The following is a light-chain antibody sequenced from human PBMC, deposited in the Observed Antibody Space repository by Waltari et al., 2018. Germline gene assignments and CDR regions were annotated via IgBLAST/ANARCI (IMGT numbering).Light chain of an antibody. J-gene: IGLJ3*02. CDR2: VDGSGSY. CDR3: ETWDSNTQGV. Sequence: QSSCASPSLGSSVKLTCTLSSRHSSYVIAGQQQQPGKAPRYLMKVDGSGSYNNGSGVPDRFSASSSGADRHPTIPNLQSEDEADYYCETWDSNTQGVFGGGTKLTVL. V-gene: IGLV4-60*03. CDR1: SRHSSYV.